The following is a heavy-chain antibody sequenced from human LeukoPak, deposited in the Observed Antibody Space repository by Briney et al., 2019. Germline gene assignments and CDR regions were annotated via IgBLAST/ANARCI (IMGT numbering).Heavy chain of an antibody. Sequence: GASVKVSCKASGYTFRNYAINWVRQAPGQGLEWMGWTDRNTGNPTYAQGFTGRFVFSLDTSVTTAYLQISSLKAEDTAVYYCVRDVGNYDSHGYYLGWFDPWGQGTLVTV. CDR1: GYTFRNYA. CDR2: TDRNTGNP. V-gene: IGHV7-4-1*02. J-gene: IGHJ5*02. D-gene: IGHD3-22*01. CDR3: VRDVGNYDSHGYYLGWFDP.